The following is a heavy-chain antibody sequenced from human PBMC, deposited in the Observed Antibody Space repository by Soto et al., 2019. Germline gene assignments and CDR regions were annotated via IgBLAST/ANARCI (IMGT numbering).Heavy chain of an antibody. D-gene: IGHD3-16*01. CDR1: GGSISSGDYY. V-gene: IGHV4-30-4*01. CDR2: IYYSGST. Sequence: SETLSLTCTVSGGSISSGDYYWSWIRQPPGKGLEWIGYIYYSGSTYYNPSLKSRVTISVDTSKNQFSLKLSSVTAADTAVYYCARARNGGSFYMITFFFDYWGQGTLVTVSS. CDR3: ARARNGGSFYMITFFFDY. J-gene: IGHJ4*02.